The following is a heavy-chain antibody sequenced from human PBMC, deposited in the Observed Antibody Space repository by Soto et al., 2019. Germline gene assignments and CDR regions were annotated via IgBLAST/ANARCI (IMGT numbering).Heavy chain of an antibody. Sequence: PGGSLRLSCAASGFTFSNNWMHWVRQAPGKGLEWVAVIWYDGSNKYYADSVKGRFTISRDNSKNTLYLQMNSLRAEDTAVYYCARDRTNVVVVAATHYYYGMDVWGQGTTVTVSS. CDR1: GFTFSNNW. CDR2: IWYDGSNK. D-gene: IGHD2-15*01. V-gene: IGHV3-33*08. J-gene: IGHJ6*02. CDR3: ARDRTNVVVVAATHYYYGMDV.